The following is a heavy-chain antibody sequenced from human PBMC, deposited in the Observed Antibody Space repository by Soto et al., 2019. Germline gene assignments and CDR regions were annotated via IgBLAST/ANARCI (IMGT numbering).Heavy chain of an antibody. Sequence: SVKVSCKASGYTFTGYYMHWVRQAPGQGLEWMGWINPNSGGTNYAQKFQGRVTMTRDTSISTAYMELSRLRSDDTDVYYCARDRAPIYDFWSGYPAPPHGMDVWGQGTTVTVSS. CDR1: GYTFTGYY. J-gene: IGHJ6*02. CDR2: INPNSGGT. CDR3: ARDRAPIYDFWSGYPAPPHGMDV. V-gene: IGHV1-2*02. D-gene: IGHD3-3*01.